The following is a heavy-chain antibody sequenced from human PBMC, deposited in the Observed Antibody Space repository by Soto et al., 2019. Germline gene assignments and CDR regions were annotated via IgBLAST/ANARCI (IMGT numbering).Heavy chain of an antibody. V-gene: IGHV3-48*01. CDR2: ISSSSSTI. D-gene: IGHD4-17*01. J-gene: IGHJ4*02. CDR1: GFTFSSYS. CDR3: ARDLNYGLFDY. Sequence: EVPLVESGGGLVQPGGSLRLSCAASGFTFSSYSMNWVRQAPGKGLEWVSYISSSSSTIYYADSVKGRFTISRDNAKNSLYLQMNSLRAEDTAVYYCARDLNYGLFDYGGQGTLVTVSS.